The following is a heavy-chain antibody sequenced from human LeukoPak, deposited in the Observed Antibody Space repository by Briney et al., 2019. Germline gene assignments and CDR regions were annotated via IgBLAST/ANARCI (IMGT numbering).Heavy chain of an antibody. Sequence: KASETLSLTCTVSGGSISSSSYYWGWIRQPPGKGLEWIGSIYYSGSTYYNPSLKSRVTISVDTSKNQFSLKLRSVTAADTAVYYCAREYHYDSSGYSPYNWFDTWGQGTLVTVSS. V-gene: IGHV4-39*07. CDR1: GGSISSSSYY. CDR3: AREYHYDSSGYSPYNWFDT. J-gene: IGHJ5*02. CDR2: IYYSGST. D-gene: IGHD3-22*01.